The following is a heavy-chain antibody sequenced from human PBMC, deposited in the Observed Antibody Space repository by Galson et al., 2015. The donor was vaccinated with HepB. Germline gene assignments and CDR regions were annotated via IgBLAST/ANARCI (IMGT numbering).Heavy chain of an antibody. V-gene: IGHV3-48*01. Sequence: SLRLSCAASGFTFSSYSMNWVRQAPGKGLEWVSYISSSSSTIYYADSVKGRFTISRDNAKNSLYLQMNSLRAEDTAVYYCARDKQWLDRRARRGVGYFDYWGQGTLVTVSS. CDR3: ARDKQWLDRRARRGVGYFDY. J-gene: IGHJ4*02. CDR2: ISSSSSTI. D-gene: IGHD3-22*01. CDR1: GFTFSSYS.